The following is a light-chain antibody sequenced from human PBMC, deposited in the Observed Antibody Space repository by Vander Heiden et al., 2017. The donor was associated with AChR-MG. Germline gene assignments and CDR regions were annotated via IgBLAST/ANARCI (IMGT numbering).Light chain of an antibody. CDR3: SSWTSSGSLV. Sequence: QSALTQPASVSGSPGPSITISCTGTSSDIGRYNYVSWYQQHPGKAPKLIIYDVRHRPSGVSRRFAGSKSGNTASLTISGRQADDETNYYCSSWTSSGSLVFGGGTKLTVL. J-gene: IGLJ3*02. CDR2: DVR. V-gene: IGLV2-14*03. CDR1: SSDIGRYNY.